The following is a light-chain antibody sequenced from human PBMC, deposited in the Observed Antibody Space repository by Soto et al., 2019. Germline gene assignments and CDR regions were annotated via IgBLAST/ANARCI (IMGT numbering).Light chain of an antibody. CDR2: DAS. Sequence: EIVLTQSPATLSLSPGERATLSCRASQSVSSYLACYQQKPGQAPSLLIYDASNRATGIPARFSGSGSGTVFTLTISSLEPEDFAVYYCQQRSNWPITVGQGTRLESK. CDR1: QSVSSY. CDR3: QQRSNWPIT. J-gene: IGKJ5*01. V-gene: IGKV3-11*01.